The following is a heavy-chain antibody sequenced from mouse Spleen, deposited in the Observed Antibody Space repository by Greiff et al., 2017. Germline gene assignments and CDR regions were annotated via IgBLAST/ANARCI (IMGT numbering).Heavy chain of an antibody. CDR1: GFTFSDYG. CDR2: ISNLAYSI. J-gene: IGHJ2*01. CDR3: ARLGGWLLPYYFDY. V-gene: IGHV5-15*01. Sequence: EVQLVESGGGLVKPGGSLKLSCAASGFTFSDYGMAWVRQAPGKGPEWVAFISNLAYSIYYADTVTGRFTISRENAKNTLYLEMSSLRSEDTAMYYCARLGGWLLPYYFDYWGQGTTLTVSS. D-gene: IGHD2-3*01.